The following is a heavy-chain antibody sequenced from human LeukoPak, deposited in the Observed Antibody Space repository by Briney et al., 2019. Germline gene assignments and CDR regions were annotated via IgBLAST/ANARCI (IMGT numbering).Heavy chain of an antibody. J-gene: IGHJ4*02. CDR3: ARDFGDFRTDY. Sequence: SETLSLTCTVSGGSIRSTVHYWAWIRQSPGKGLEWIGSSDYSGGTTYNPSLKSRVTVSVDTSKNQFSLKLTSVTAADTAVYYCARDFGDFRTDYSGQGTLVTVSS. CDR1: GGSIRSTVHY. V-gene: IGHV4-39*01. CDR2: SDYSGGT. D-gene: IGHD4-17*01.